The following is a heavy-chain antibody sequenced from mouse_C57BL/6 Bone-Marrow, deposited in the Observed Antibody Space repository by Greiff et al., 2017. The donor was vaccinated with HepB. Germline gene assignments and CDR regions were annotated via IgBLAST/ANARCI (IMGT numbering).Heavy chain of an antibody. V-gene: IGHV1-81*01. CDR1: GYTFTSYG. CDR2: IYPRSGNT. D-gene: IGHD2-5*01. Sequence: ESGAELARPGASVKLSCKASGYTFTSYGISWVKQRTGQGLEWIGEIYPRSGNTYYNEKFKGKATLTADKSSSTAYMELRSLTSEDSAVYFCADSKSYWYFDVWGTGTTVTVSS. J-gene: IGHJ1*03. CDR3: ADSKSYWYFDV.